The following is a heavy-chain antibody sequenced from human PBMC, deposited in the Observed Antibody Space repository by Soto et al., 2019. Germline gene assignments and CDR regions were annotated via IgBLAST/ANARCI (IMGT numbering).Heavy chain of an antibody. V-gene: IGHV2-5*02. CDR3: AHRVRRTVFGLVTTTAIYFDF. CDR1: GFSLTTSGVG. Sequence: QITLNESGPTQVKPRQTLTLTCTFSGFSLTTSGVGVGWIRQSPGKAPEWLALIYWDDDKRYSPSLKSRLTITKDTSKNQVVLTMADLDPADTATYYCAHRVRRTVFGLVTTTAIYFDFWGQGTPVAVSS. D-gene: IGHD3-3*01. J-gene: IGHJ4*02. CDR2: IYWDDDK.